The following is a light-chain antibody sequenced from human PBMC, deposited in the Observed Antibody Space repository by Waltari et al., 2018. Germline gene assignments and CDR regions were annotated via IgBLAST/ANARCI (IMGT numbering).Light chain of an antibody. V-gene: IGKV3-20*01. CDR2: GAS. CDR3: QNHERLPAV. CDR1: QSIGRY. J-gene: IGKJ1*01. Sequence: EIVLTQSPGTLSLSPGASSTLPCRASQSIGRYLIWYQQKPGQAPRLLIYGASTRAAGIPDRFSGSGSGTDFSLTISRLEPEDFAVYYCQNHERLPAVFGRGTKVEIK.